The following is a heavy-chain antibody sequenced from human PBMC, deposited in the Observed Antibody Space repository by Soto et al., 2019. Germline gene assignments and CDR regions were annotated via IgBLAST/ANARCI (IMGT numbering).Heavy chain of an antibody. CDR2: ISAYNGNT. J-gene: IGHJ4*02. Sequence: GASVKVSCKASGYTFTSYGISWVRQAPGQGLEWMGWISAYNGNTNYAQKLQGRVTMTTDTSTSTAYMELRSLRSDDTAVYYCARVGYDLWSGYYTYWGQGTLVTVSS. D-gene: IGHD3-3*01. V-gene: IGHV1-18*04. CDR3: ARVGYDLWSGYYTY. CDR1: GYTFTSYG.